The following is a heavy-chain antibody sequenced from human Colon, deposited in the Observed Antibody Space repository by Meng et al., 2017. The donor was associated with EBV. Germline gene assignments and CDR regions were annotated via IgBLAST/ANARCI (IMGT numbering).Heavy chain of an antibody. CDR3: ARHVYGDSYGF. J-gene: IGHJ4*02. Sequence: LQLQESGPGLVKPSETLSLTCTVSGGFLDNSDYFWDWIRQPQGKGLEWIGSVRYSGTAYYNPSLTSRVTISVDTSKNQFSLNLSSLTAADTAVYYCARHVYGDSYGFWGQGTLVTVSS. CDR2: VRYSGTA. CDR1: GGFLDNSDYF. D-gene: IGHD4-17*01. V-gene: IGHV4-39*01.